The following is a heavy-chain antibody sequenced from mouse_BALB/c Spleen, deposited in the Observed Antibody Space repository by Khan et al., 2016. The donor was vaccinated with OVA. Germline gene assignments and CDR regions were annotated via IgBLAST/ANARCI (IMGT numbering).Heavy chain of an antibody. V-gene: IGHV1S81*02. CDR2: TNPTNGRT. CDR3: ARIKKIVATYFDY. CDR1: GYTFTSYW. Sequence: QVQLQQSGAELVKAGASVKMSCKASGYTFTSYWMHWVKQRLGQGLEWFAETNPTNGRTYYNEKFKSKATLTVDKSSSTAYMLLSGPTFEDSAVYYCARIKKIVATYFDYRGQGTTLPVSS. J-gene: IGHJ2*01. D-gene: IGHD1-1*01.